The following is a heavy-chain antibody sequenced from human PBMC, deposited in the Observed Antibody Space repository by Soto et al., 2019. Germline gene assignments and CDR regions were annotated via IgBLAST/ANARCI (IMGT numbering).Heavy chain of an antibody. D-gene: IGHD3-22*01. V-gene: IGHV3-30-3*01. CDR2: ISYDGSNK. J-gene: IGHJ6*02. Sequence: PWWSLRLSCSASVFTFSSYAMHWVRQAPGKGLEWVAVISYDGSNKYYADSVKGRFTISRDNSKNTLYLQMNSLRAEDTAVYYCAREPYYYDSSGYYHGSLYYYYGMDVWGQGTTVTVSS. CDR3: AREPYYYDSSGYYHGSLYYYYGMDV. CDR1: VFTFSSYA.